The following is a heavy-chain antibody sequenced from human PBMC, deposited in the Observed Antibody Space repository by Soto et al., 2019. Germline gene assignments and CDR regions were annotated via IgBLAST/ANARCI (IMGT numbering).Heavy chain of an antibody. CDR1: GFTFSSYA. CDR3: ARDRGRYFDWLLSDYYGMDV. V-gene: IGHV3-30-3*01. J-gene: IGHJ6*02. CDR2: ISYDGSNK. Sequence: HPGGSLRLSCAASGFTFSSYAMRWVRQAPGKGLEWVAVISYDGSNKYYADSVKGRFTISRDNSKNTLYLQMNSLRAEDTAVYYCARDRGRYFDWLLSDYYGMDVWGQGTTVTV. D-gene: IGHD3-9*01.